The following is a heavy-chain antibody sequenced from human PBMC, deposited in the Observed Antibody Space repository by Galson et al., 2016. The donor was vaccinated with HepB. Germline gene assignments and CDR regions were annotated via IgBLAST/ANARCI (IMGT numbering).Heavy chain of an antibody. CDR1: GFTFSSYS. CDR3: AREGAGGFDL. CDR2: ILYDGSKK. D-gene: IGHD4-23*01. J-gene: IGHJ3*01. Sequence: SLRLSCAGSGFTFSSYSIHWVRQAPGKGLEWVAVILYDGSKKYYADAVKGRFTISRDNSKNTLYVQMNSLRAEDTAMYYCAREGAGGFDLGGQGTMVTVSS. V-gene: IGHV3-33*01.